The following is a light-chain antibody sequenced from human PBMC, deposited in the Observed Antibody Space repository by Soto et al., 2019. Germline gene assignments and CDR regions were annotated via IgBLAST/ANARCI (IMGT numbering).Light chain of an antibody. J-gene: IGLJ2*01. Sequence: QSALTQPRSVSGSPGQSVTISCTGTSSDVGCYNYVSWYQQHPGKAPKLMIYDVSKRPSGVPDRFSGSKSGNTASLTISGLQAEDEADYYCCSYAGRVVFGGGTKLTVL. V-gene: IGLV2-11*01. CDR3: CSYAGRVV. CDR2: DVS. CDR1: SSDVGCYNY.